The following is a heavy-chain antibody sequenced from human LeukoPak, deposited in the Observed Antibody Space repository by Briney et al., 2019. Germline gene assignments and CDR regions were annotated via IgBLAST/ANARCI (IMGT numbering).Heavy chain of an antibody. CDR1: GGTFSSYA. V-gene: IGHV1-69*05. D-gene: IGHD5-18*01. J-gene: IGHJ6*03. CDR3: ARDTAMVSSRYMDV. Sequence: SVKVSCKASGGTFSSYAISWVRQAPGQGLEWMGRIIPIFGTANYAQKFQGRVTITTDESTSTAYMELSSLRSEDTAVYYCARDTAMVSSRYMDVWGKGTTVTVSS. CDR2: IIPIFGTA.